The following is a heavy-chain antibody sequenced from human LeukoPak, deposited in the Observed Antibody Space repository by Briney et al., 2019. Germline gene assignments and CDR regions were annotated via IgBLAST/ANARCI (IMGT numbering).Heavy chain of an antibody. CDR1: GFTVSSNY. CDR2: ISWNSGSI. D-gene: IGHD7-27*01. V-gene: IGHV3-9*01. Sequence: GGSLRLSCAASGFTVSSNYMSWVRQAPGKGLEWVSGISWNSGSIGYADSVKGRFTISRDNAKNSLYLQMNSLRAEDTALYYCAKDTGAPGSYYYYYGMDVWGQGTTVTVSS. CDR3: AKDTGAPGSYYYYYGMDV. J-gene: IGHJ6*02.